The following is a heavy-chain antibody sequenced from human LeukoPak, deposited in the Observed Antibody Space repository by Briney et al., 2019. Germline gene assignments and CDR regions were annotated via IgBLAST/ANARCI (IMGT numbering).Heavy chain of an antibody. CDR1: GGSISSGGYY. CDR2: IYYSGST. CDR3: ARDPGGKQQDSGY. V-gene: IGHV4-31*03. Sequence: SETLSLTCTVSGGSISSGGYYWSWIRQHPGKGLEWIGYIYYSGSTYYNPSLKSRVTISVDTSKNQFSLKLSSVTAADTAVYYCARDPGGKQQDSGYWGQGTLVTVSS. J-gene: IGHJ4*02. D-gene: IGHD6-13*01.